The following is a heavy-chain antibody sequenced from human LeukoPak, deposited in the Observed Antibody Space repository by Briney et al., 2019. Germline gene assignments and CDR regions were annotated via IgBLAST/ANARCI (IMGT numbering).Heavy chain of an antibody. V-gene: IGHV5-51*01. J-gene: IGHJ4*02. D-gene: IGHD5-18*01. Sequence: GESLKISCKGSGYSFTNYWIAWVRQMPGKGLEGMGIIYPGDSDTRYSPSFQGQVTISADKSISTAYLQWNSLKASDTAMYYCARRHKRGAYSYGVDYWGQGTLVTVSS. CDR1: GYSFTNYW. CDR2: IYPGDSDT. CDR3: ARRHKRGAYSYGVDY.